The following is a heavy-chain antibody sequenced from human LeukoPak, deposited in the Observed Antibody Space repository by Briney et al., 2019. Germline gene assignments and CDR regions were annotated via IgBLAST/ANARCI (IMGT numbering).Heavy chain of an antibody. D-gene: IGHD2-21*02. CDR1: GFTLSSYS. CDR3: ARDLPLPGY. V-gene: IGHV3-21*01. J-gene: IGHJ4*01. CDR2: ISSSSSYI. Sequence: PGGALRLSCAASGFTLSSYSMNWVRQAPGKGLEWVSSISSSSSYIYYADPVKGRFTISRDNAKNSLYLQMNSLRAEDTAVYYCARDLPLPGYWGQGTLVTVSS.